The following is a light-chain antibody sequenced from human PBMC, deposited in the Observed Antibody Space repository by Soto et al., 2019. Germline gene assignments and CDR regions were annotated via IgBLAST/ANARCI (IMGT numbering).Light chain of an antibody. V-gene: IGKV3-11*01. CDR1: QSVSSY. CDR3: QQRSNWPFT. Sequence: PGERATLYCRASQSVSSYLTWYQQKPGQAPRLLIYDASNRATGIPARFSGSGSGTDFTLTISSLEPEDFAVYYCQQRSNWPFTFGGGTKVEIK. CDR2: DAS. J-gene: IGKJ4*01.